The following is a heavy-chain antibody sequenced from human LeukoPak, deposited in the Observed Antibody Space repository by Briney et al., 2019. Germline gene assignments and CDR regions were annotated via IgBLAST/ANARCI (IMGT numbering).Heavy chain of an antibody. V-gene: IGHV4-39*07. Sequence: SETLSLTCTVSGGSISSSSYYWGWIRQPPGKGLEWIGSIYYSGSTYYNPSLKSRVTISVDTSKNQFSLKLSSVTAADTAVYYCARSVEGYCSGGSCYYYSHHMDVWGKGTTVTVSS. CDR2: IYYSGST. CDR3: ARSVEGYCSGGSCYYYSHHMDV. D-gene: IGHD2-15*01. J-gene: IGHJ6*03. CDR1: GGSISSSSYY.